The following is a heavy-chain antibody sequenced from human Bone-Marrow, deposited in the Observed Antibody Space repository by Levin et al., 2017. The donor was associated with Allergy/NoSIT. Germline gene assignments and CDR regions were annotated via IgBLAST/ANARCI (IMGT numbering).Heavy chain of an antibody. CDR2: IFYTGST. J-gene: IGHJ6*03. Sequence: SQTLSLTCTVSGGSLSSVDYQWSWIRQAPGKGLEWIGYIFYTGSTKYSPSLESRVTISVDTSKSQFSLKLTSVTAADTAVYYCARGSSKITKKVYYYMDVWGKGTTVAVSS. V-gene: IGHV4-61*08. CDR1: GGSLSSVDYQ. D-gene: IGHD1-20*01. CDR3: ARGSSKITKKVYYYMDV.